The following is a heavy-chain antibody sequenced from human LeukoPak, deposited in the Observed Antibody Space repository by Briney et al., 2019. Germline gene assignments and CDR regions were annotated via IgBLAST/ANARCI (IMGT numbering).Heavy chain of an antibody. V-gene: IGHV4-34*01. J-gene: IGHJ3*02. CDR1: GGSFSGYY. CDR2: INHSGST. D-gene: IGHD3-22*01. CDR3: ARTITVPYDSSGYYSGDAFDI. Sequence: SETLSLTCAVYGGSFSGYYWSWIRQPPGKGLEWIGEINHSGSTNYNPSLKSRVTISVDTSKNQFSLKLSSVTAADTAVYYCARTITVPYDSSGYYSGDAFDIWGQGTMVTVSS.